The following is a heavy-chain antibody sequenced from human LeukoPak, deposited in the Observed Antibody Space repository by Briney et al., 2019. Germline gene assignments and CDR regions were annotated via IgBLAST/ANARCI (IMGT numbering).Heavy chain of an antibody. J-gene: IGHJ6*03. CDR3: AKGYGWEASYYYYYMDV. CDR2: ISSSSSTI. D-gene: IGHD1-26*01. CDR1: GFTFSSYS. Sequence: GGSLRLSCAASGFTFSSYSMNWVRQAPGKGLEWVSYISSSSSTIYYADSVKGRFTISRDNSKNTLYLQMNSLRTEDTAVYYCAKGYGWEASYYYYYMDVWGKGTTVTISS. V-gene: IGHV3-48*01.